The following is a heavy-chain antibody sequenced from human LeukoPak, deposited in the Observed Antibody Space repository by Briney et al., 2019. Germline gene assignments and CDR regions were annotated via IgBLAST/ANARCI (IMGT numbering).Heavy chain of an antibody. V-gene: IGHV1-69*02. CDR3: ASLGYSGSPTPLDY. Sequence: SVKVSCKASGGTFISYTISWVRQAPGQGLEWRGRIIPILGIANYAQKFQGRVTITADKSTSTAYMELSSLRSEDTAMYYCASLGYSGSPTPLDYWGQGTLVTVSS. CDR2: IIPILGIA. CDR1: GGTFISYT. J-gene: IGHJ4*02. D-gene: IGHD1-26*01.